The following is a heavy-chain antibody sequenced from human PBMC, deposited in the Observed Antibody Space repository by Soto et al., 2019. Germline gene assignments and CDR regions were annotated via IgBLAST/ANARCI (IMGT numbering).Heavy chain of an antibody. CDR1: GGSISSGGYY. CDR2: IYYSGST. J-gene: IGHJ6*03. Sequence: SETLSLTCTVSGGSISSGGYYWSWIRQHPGKGLEWIGYIYYSGSTYYNPSLKSRVTISVDTSKNHFSLKLSSVTAADTAVYYCARGDLGYTGGNDYYYYYYMDVWGKETTVTVSS. V-gene: IGHV4-31*03. CDR3: ARGDLGYTGGNDYYYYYYMDV. D-gene: IGHD6-13*01.